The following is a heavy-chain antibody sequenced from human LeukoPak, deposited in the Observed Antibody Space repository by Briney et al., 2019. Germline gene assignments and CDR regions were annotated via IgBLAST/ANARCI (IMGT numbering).Heavy chain of an antibody. D-gene: IGHD2-2*01. Sequence: PSETLSLTCTVSGYSISSGYYWGWIRQPPGKGLEWIGSIHHSGSTYYNLSLKSRVTISADTSKNEFSLKLSSVTAADTAIYYCAREDADNWFDPWGQGTLVTVSS. CDR2: IHHSGST. CDR1: GYSISSGYY. CDR3: AREDADNWFDP. J-gene: IGHJ5*02. V-gene: IGHV4-38-2*02.